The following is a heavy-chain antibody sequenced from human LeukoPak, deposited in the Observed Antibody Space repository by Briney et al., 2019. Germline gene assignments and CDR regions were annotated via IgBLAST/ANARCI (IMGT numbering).Heavy chain of an antibody. CDR1: GISINSFY. Sequence: PSETLSLTCSVSGISINSFYWSWLRQPAGKGLEWIGRVFSSVHIDYNPSLKSRVIMSIDRSKNQFSLNLTSVTAADTAVYYCARGGERLTHWGQGALVTVSS. D-gene: IGHD2-21*02. V-gene: IGHV4-4*07. J-gene: IGHJ4*02. CDR3: ARGGERLTH. CDR2: VFSSVHI.